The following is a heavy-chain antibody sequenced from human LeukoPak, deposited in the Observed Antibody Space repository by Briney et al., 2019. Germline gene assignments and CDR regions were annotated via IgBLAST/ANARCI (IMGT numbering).Heavy chain of an antibody. J-gene: IGHJ4*02. Sequence: PGGSLRLSCAASGFTFSGYAMSWVRQAPGKGLEWVSAISGSGGSTYYADSVKGRFTISRDNSKNTLYLQMNSLRAEDTAVYYCAKGTRVSSYPFDYWGQGTLVTVSS. CDR2: ISGSGGST. CDR3: AKGTRVSSYPFDY. V-gene: IGHV3-23*01. D-gene: IGHD1-26*01. CDR1: GFTFSGYA.